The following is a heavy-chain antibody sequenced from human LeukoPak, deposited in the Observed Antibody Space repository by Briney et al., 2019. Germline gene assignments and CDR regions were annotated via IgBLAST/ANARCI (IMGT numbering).Heavy chain of an antibody. V-gene: IGHV3-21*04. J-gene: IGHJ3*02. CDR3: AKGSGTIFGVVDAFDI. CDR1: GFSFSSYS. Sequence: PGGSLRLSCAASGFSFSSYSMNWVREAPGKGLEWVSSISSSSSYIYYADSVKGRFTISRDNAKNSLYLQMNSLRAEDTAVYYCAKGSGTIFGVVDAFDIWGQGTMVTVSS. D-gene: IGHD3-3*01. CDR2: ISSSSSYI.